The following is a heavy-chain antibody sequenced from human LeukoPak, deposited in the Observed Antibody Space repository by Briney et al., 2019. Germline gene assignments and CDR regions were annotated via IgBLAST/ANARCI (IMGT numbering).Heavy chain of an antibody. CDR3: AREPRYDYYMDV. Sequence: SVTVSCKSSGCTFSSYAISWVRQAPGQGLEWMGGIIPICGRANYAQKFQGRVTITTDESTSTAYMELSSLRSEDTAVYYCAREPRYDYYMDVWGKGTTVTVSS. D-gene: IGHD3-16*01. CDR2: IIPICGRA. J-gene: IGHJ6*03. V-gene: IGHV1-69*05. CDR1: GCTFSSYA.